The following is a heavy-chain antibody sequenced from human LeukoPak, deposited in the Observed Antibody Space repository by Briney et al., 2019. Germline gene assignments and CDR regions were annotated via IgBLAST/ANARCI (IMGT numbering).Heavy chain of an antibody. CDR2: VSPNSANT. J-gene: IGHJ4*02. D-gene: IGHD6-19*01. Sequence: ASVKVSCKASGYTFTSYDVNWVRQATGQGLEWMGWVSPNSANTAYAQKFQGRVTMTRNTSISTAYMELSSLRSEDTAVYYCAIKLSGWGYGGQGTLVTVSS. CDR1: GYTFTSYD. CDR3: AIKLSGWGY. V-gene: IGHV1-8*01.